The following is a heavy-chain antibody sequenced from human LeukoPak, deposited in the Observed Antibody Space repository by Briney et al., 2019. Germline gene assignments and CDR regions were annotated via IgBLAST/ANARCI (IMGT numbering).Heavy chain of an antibody. CDR3: ARDESGYRRYAYFDS. D-gene: IGHD5-18*01. Sequence: RGSLRLSCAAPGFTFSSYSMNWVRQAPGKGLEWPSYISGSGTTIYYADSVKGRFTISRDNAKKSLYLQMNSLRAEDTALYYCARDESGYRRYAYFDSWGQGTLATVSS. V-gene: IGHV3-48*01. CDR1: GFTFSSYS. CDR2: ISGSGTTI. J-gene: IGHJ4*02.